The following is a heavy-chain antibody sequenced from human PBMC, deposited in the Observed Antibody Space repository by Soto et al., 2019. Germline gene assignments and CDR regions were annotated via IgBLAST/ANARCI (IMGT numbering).Heavy chain of an antibody. CDR1: GGSFSGYY. D-gene: IGHD3-10*01. CDR3: ARRRGSYYLD. CDR2: INHSGST. V-gene: IGHV4-34*01. J-gene: IGHJ4*02. Sequence: QVQLQQWGAGLLKPSETLSLTCAVYGGSFSGYYWSWIRQPPGKGLEWIGEINHSGSTNYNPSLKSRVTISVDTSKNQFSLKLSSVTAADTAVYYCARRRGSYYLDWGQGTLVTVSS.